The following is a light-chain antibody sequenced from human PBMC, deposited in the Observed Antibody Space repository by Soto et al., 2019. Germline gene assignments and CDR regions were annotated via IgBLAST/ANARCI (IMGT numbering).Light chain of an antibody. CDR2: DAS. Sequence: IVLTQSPATLSLSPGERATLSCRASQSVXSYLAWYQQKPGQAPRLLXSDASNRATGSPARFSGSGSATDFTLTISSLDPEDFAVYYCQQRSNWPRTFGQGTKVDIK. CDR3: QQRSNWPRT. V-gene: IGKV3-11*01. J-gene: IGKJ1*01. CDR1: QSVXSY.